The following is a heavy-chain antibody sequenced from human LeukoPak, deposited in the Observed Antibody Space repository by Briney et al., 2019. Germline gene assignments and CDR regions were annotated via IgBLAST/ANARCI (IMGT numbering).Heavy chain of an antibody. J-gene: IGHJ4*02. Sequence: SETLSLTCTVSGGSIRSTNYYWGWIRQPPGKGLEWIGSIYYSGNTYHSPSLMSRVTISVDTSKNQFSLKLSSVTAADTAVYYCAVEYSSSSYPYWGQGTLVTVSS. CDR1: GGSIRSTNYY. V-gene: IGHV4-39*07. CDR3: AVEYSSSSYPY. D-gene: IGHD6-6*01. CDR2: IYYSGNT.